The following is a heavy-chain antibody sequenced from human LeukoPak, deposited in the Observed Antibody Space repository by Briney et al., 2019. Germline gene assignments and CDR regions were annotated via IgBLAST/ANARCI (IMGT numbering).Heavy chain of an antibody. J-gene: IGHJ4*02. CDR1: GFTFSSYW. Sequence: PGGSLRLSCAASGFTFSSYWMSWVRQAPGKGLEWVANIKQDGSEKYYVDSVKGRFTISRDNAKNSLYLQMNSLRAEDTAVYYCARERYSSGWYRGTHFDYWGQGTLVTVSS. V-gene: IGHV3-7*01. CDR2: IKQDGSEK. D-gene: IGHD6-13*01. CDR3: ARERYSSGWYRGTHFDY.